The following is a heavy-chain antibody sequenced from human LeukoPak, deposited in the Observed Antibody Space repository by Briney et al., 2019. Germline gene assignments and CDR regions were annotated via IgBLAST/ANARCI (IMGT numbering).Heavy chain of an antibody. D-gene: IGHD3-10*01. CDR3: AREMVRGVIAYGMDV. V-gene: IGHV4-34*01. CDR1: GGSFSGYY. J-gene: IGHJ6*04. Sequence: SETLSLTCAVYGGSFSGYYWRWIRKPPGKGLEWIGEINHSGSTNYNPSLKSRVTISVDTSKNQFSLKLSSVTAADTAVYYCAREMVRGVIAYGMDVWGKGTTVTVSS. CDR2: INHSGST.